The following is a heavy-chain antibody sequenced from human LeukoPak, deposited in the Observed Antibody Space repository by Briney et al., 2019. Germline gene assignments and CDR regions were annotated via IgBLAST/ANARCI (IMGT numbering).Heavy chain of an antibody. J-gene: IGHJ4*02. CDR3: AREKDTAMVPFDY. CDR2: INPNSGGT. Sequence: ASVKVSCKASGYTFTGYYMHWVRQAPGQGLEWMGWINPNSGGTNYAQKFQGRVTMTRDTSISTAYMELSRLRSDDTAVYYCAREKDTAMVPFDYWGQGTLVTVSS. V-gene: IGHV1-2*02. D-gene: IGHD5-18*01. CDR1: GYTFTGYY.